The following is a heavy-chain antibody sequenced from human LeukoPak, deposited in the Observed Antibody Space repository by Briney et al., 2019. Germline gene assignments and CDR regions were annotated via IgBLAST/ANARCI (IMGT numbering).Heavy chain of an antibody. D-gene: IGHD3-22*01. CDR1: GYTFTGYY. CDR3: ARVEGGWDSSGYYFEYFQH. V-gene: IGHV1-2*02. Sequence: ASVKVSCKASGYTFTGYYMHWVRQAPGQGLEWMGWINPNSGGINYAQKFQGRVTMTRDTSISTAYMELSRLRSDDTAVYYCARVEGGWDSSGYYFEYFQHWGQGTLVTVSS. J-gene: IGHJ1*01. CDR2: INPNSGGI.